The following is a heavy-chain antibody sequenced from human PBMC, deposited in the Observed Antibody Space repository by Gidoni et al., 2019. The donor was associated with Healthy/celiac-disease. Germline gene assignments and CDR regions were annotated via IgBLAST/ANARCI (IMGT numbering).Heavy chain of an antibody. D-gene: IGHD3-3*01. CDR3: ARDGCTRITISSGDKYYYYGMDV. CDR2: IIPIFGTA. Sequence: MGVIIPIFGTANYAQKFPGRVTITADKSTSTAYMGLSSLRSEDTAVYYCARDGCTRITISSGDKYYYYGMDVWGQGTTVTVSS. V-gene: IGHV1-69*06. J-gene: IGHJ6*02.